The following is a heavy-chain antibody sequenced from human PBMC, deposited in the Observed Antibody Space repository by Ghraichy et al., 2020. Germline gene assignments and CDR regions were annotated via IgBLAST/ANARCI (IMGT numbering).Heavy chain of an antibody. CDR3: AKDHLTMIVVVTPNYYYYGMDV. Sequence: GGSLRLSCAASGFTFSSYGMHWVRQAPGKGLEWVAFIRYDGSNKYYADSVKGRFTISRDNSKNTLYLQMNSLRAEDTAVYYCAKDHLTMIVVVTPNYYYYGMDVWGQGTTVTVSS. CDR1: GFTFSSYG. D-gene: IGHD3-22*01. J-gene: IGHJ6*02. CDR2: IRYDGSNK. V-gene: IGHV3-30*02.